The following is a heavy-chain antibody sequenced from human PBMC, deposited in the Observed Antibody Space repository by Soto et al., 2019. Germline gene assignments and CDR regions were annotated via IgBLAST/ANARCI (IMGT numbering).Heavy chain of an antibody. J-gene: IGHJ5*02. CDR2: IDPSDSYT. Sequence: GESLKISCKGSGYSFTSYWISWVRQMPGKGLEWMGRIDPSDSYTNYSPSFQGHVTISADKSISTAYLQWSSLKASDTAMYYCARHRYSYDHCFSPWGQGTMVTFSS. CDR1: GYSFTSYW. CDR3: ARHRYSYDHCFSP. D-gene: IGHD5-18*01. V-gene: IGHV5-10-1*01.